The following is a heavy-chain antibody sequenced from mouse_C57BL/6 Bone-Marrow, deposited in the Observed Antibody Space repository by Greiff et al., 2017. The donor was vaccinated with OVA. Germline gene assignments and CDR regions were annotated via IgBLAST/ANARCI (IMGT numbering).Heavy chain of an antibody. Sequence: EVQGVESGPELVKPGASVKISCKASGYSFPGYYMNWVKQSPEKSLEWIGEINPSTGGTTYNQKFKAKATLTVDKSSSTAYMQIKSLTSEDSAVDYCANYDQGDYAMDYWGQGTSVTVSS. J-gene: IGHJ4*01. CDR2: INPSTGGT. CDR3: ANYDQGDYAMDY. V-gene: IGHV1-42*01. D-gene: IGHD2-4*01. CDR1: GYSFPGYY.